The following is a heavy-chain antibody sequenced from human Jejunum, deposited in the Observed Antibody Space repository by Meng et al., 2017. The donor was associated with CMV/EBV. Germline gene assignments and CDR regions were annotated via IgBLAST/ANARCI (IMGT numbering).Heavy chain of an antibody. CDR3: VKCLGTPGTEWFDP. CDR1: GFSVSGHC. V-gene: IGHV3-66*01. J-gene: IGHJ5*02. Sequence: EVQMLESGGGLVQPGGXXXSSCAASGFSVSGHCMTWVRQARGKGLEWVSGIYSGGSTYYADSVMGRFTISRDNSKNTLYLQMNSLRVEDTAVYYCVKCLGTPGTEWFDPWGQGTLVTVSS. D-gene: IGHD1/OR15-1a*01. CDR2: IYSGGST.